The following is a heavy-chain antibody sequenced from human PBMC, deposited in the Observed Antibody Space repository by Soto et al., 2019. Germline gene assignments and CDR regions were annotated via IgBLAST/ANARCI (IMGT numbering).Heavy chain of an antibody. CDR3: AKVDRITDAFDI. J-gene: IGHJ3*02. Sequence: GGSLRLSCAASGFTFSSYAMSWVRQAPGKGLEWVSAISGSGGSTYYADSVKGRFTISRDNSKNTLNLQMNSLRAEDTAVYYCAKVDRITDAFDIWGQGTMVTVSS. V-gene: IGHV3-23*01. CDR1: GFTFSSYA. CDR2: ISGSGGST. D-gene: IGHD1-20*01.